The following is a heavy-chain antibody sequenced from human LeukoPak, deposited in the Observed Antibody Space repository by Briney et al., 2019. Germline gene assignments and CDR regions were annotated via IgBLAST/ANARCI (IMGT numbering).Heavy chain of an antibody. CDR1: GFTFSSYA. J-gene: IGHJ6*02. CDR3: ARALSPPRGIAARPGVYGMDV. Sequence: PGGSLRLSCAASGFTFSSYAMHWVRQAPGKGLEWVAVISYDGSNKYYADSVKGRFTISRDNSKNTLYLQMNSLRAEDTAVYYCARALSPPRGIAARPGVYGMDVWGQGTTVTVSS. D-gene: IGHD6-6*01. V-gene: IGHV3-30-3*01. CDR2: ISYDGSNK.